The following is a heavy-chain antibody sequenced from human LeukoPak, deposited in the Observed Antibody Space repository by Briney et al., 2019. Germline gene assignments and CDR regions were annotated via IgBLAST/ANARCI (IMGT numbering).Heavy chain of an antibody. J-gene: IGHJ4*02. CDR2: ISGSSSHI. D-gene: IGHD6-13*01. Sequence: GGSLRLSCIASGFSFSNYNINWVRQAPGKGLEWVSSISGSSSHIHYGDSVKGRFTISRDNAKSSLYLQMNSLRVEDTAVYYCAKGPGIAAAGSPDYWGQGTLVTVSS. CDR1: GFSFSNYN. V-gene: IGHV3-21*04. CDR3: AKGPGIAAAGSPDY.